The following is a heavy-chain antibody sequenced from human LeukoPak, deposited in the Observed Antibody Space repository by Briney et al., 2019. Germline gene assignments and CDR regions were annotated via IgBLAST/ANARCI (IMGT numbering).Heavy chain of an antibody. CDR2: ISSSGSTI. Sequence: GGALRLSCAAPGFTFCNYAMSWGRQAPGKGLGWVSYISSSGSTIFYADSVKGRFTISRDNAKNSLYLQMNSLRAEDTAVYYCARVGGYEFDYWGQGALVTVSS. CDR3: ARVGGYEFDY. V-gene: IGHV3-48*03. CDR1: GFTFCNYA. J-gene: IGHJ4*02. D-gene: IGHD5-12*01.